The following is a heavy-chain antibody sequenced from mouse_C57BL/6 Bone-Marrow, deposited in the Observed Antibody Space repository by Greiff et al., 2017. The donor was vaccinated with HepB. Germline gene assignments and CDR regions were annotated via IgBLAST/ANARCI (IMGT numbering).Heavy chain of an antibody. CDR3: AVYDYGGRGGYAMDY. Sequence: EVQLVESEGGLVQPGSSMKLSCTASGFTFSDYYMAWVRQVPEKGLEWVANINYDGSSTYYLDSLKSRFIISRDNAKNILYLQMSSLKSEDTATYYCAVYDYGGRGGYAMDYWGQGTSVTVSS. J-gene: IGHJ4*01. D-gene: IGHD2-4*01. V-gene: IGHV5-16*01. CDR1: GFTFSDYY. CDR2: INYDGSST.